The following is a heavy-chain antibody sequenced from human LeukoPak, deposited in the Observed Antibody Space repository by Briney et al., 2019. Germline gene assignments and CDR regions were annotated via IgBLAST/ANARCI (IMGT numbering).Heavy chain of an antibody. CDR3: ARVGDYGDYFDY. CDR1: GFTFSDYY. J-gene: IGHJ4*02. CDR2: ISSSGSTI. Sequence: PGGSLRLSCAASGFTFSDYYMSWLRQAPGKGLEWVSYISSSGSTIYYADSVKGRFTISRDNSKNTLYLQMNSLRAEDTAVYYCARVGDYGDYFDYWGQGTLVTVSS. D-gene: IGHD4-17*01. V-gene: IGHV3-11*04.